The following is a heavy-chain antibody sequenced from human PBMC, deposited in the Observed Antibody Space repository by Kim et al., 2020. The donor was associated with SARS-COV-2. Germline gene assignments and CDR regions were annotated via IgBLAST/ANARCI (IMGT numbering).Heavy chain of an antibody. D-gene: IGHD1-26*01. V-gene: IGHV1-24*01. CDR3: ATGVGAKAYFDY. Sequence: TYAQKFQGRVTMTEDTSTDTAYMELSSLRSEDTAVYYCATGVGAKAYFDYWGQGTLVTVSS. J-gene: IGHJ4*02.